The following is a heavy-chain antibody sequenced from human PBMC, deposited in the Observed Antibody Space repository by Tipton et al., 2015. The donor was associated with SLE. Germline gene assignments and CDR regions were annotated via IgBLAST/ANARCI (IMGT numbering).Heavy chain of an antibody. CDR3: ARGGGAVTIFGVDGGVHHGMDV. J-gene: IGHJ6*02. CDR1: GFTFSSYW. D-gene: IGHD3-3*01. CDR2: ISSSSSTI. V-gene: IGHV3-48*02. Sequence: SLRLSCAASGFTFSSYWMHWVRQAPGKGLEWVSYISSSSSTIYYADSVKGRFTISRDNAKNSLYLQMNSLRDEDTAVYYCARGGGAVTIFGVDGGVHHGMDVWGQGTAVTVSS.